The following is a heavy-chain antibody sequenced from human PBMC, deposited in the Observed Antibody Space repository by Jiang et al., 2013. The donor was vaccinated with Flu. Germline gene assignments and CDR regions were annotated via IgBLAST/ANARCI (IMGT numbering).Heavy chain of an antibody. Sequence: WVRQAPGRGLEWMGVINPTAGSTTYAQRFQARVIMTGDSSTSSVYMDLKGLRSDDTAVYFCARGNYYGMDVWGQGTTVTVSS. CDR2: INPTAGST. V-gene: IGHV1-46*01. J-gene: IGHJ6*02. CDR3: ARGNYYGMDV.